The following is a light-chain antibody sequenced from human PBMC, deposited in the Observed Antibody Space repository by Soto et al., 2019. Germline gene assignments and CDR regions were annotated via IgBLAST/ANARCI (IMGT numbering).Light chain of an antibody. V-gene: IGLV9-49*01. J-gene: IGLJ1*01. CDR2: VGTGGIVG. CDR1: SGYSNYK. Sequence: QPVLTQPPSASASPGASVTLTCTLSSGYSNYKVDWYQQRPGKGPRFVMRVGTGGIVGSKGDGIPDRFSVLGSGLNRYLTIKNIQEEDESDYYCGADHGSVSNFVYVFGTGTQLTVL. CDR3: GADHGSVSNFVYV.